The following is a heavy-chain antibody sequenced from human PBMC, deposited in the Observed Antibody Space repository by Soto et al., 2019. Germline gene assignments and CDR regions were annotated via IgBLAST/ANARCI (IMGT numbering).Heavy chain of an antibody. CDR1: GYSFTSYW. Sequence: GESLKISCKGSGYSFTSYWIGWVRQMPGKGLEWMGIIYPGDSDTRYSPSFQGQVTISADKSIGTAYLQWSSLKASDTAMHYCARPSTRGYSYGYPGYFDYWGQGTLVTVSS. V-gene: IGHV5-51*01. J-gene: IGHJ4*02. CDR2: IYPGDSDT. CDR3: ARPSTRGYSYGYPGYFDY. D-gene: IGHD5-18*01.